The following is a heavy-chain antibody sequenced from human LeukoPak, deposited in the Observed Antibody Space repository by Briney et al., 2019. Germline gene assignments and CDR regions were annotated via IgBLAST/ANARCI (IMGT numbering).Heavy chain of an antibody. D-gene: IGHD3-22*01. Sequence: SETLSLTCTVSGGSISGYYWSWIRQPPGKGLEWIGYIYYSGSTNYNPSLKSRVTISVDTSKNQFSLKLSSVTAADTAVYYCARRFVGYDSSWGASDIWGPGTMVTVSS. CDR3: ARRFVGYDSSWGASDI. J-gene: IGHJ3*02. V-gene: IGHV4-59*08. CDR1: GGSISGYY. CDR2: IYYSGST.